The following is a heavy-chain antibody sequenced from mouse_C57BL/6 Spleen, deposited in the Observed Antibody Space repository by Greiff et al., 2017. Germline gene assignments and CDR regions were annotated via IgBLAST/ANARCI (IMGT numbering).Heavy chain of an antibody. CDR1: GYTFTSYW. V-gene: IGHV1-61*01. CDR2: IYPSDSET. Sequence: QVQLQQPGAELVRPGSSVKLSCKASGYTFTSYWMDWVKQRPGQGLEWIGNIYPSDSETHYNQKFKDKATLTVDKSSSTAYMQLSSLTSGDSAVYDWARGGFGYWGQGTLVTVSA. CDR3: ARGGFGY. J-gene: IGHJ3*01.